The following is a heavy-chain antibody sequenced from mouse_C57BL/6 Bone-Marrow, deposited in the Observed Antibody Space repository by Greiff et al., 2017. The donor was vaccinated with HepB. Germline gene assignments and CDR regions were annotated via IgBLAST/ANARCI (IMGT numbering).Heavy chain of an antibody. Sequence: VQLVESGAELVRPGTSVKVSCKASGYAFTNYLIEWVKQRPGQGLEWIGVINPGSGGTNYNEKFKGKATLTADKSSSTAYMQLSSLTSEDSAVYFCATIYYDYWYFDVWGTGTTVTVSS. J-gene: IGHJ1*03. D-gene: IGHD2-4*01. CDR1: GYAFTNYL. CDR2: INPGSGGT. V-gene: IGHV1-54*01. CDR3: ATIYYDYWYFDV.